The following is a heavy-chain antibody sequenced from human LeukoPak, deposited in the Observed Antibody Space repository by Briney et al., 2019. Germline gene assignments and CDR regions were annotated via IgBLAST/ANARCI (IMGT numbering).Heavy chain of an antibody. CDR1: GYTFTGYY. Sequence: ASVKVSCKASGYTFTGYYMHWVRQAPGQGLEWMGWINPNSGGTNYAQKFQGRVTMTRDTSISTAYMELSRLRSDDTAVYYCARDGSYYYGSGSEIEFDYWGQGTLVTVSS. D-gene: IGHD3-10*01. J-gene: IGHJ4*02. CDR3: ARDGSYYYGSGSEIEFDY. V-gene: IGHV1-2*02. CDR2: INPNSGGT.